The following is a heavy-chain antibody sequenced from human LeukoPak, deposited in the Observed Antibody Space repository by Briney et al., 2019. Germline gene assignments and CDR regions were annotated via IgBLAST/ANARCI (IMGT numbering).Heavy chain of an antibody. CDR3: ARDWHLQLWAPYYMDV. CDR2: MSSSSSYI. V-gene: IGHV3-21*01. J-gene: IGHJ6*03. Sequence: PGGSLRLSCAASGFTFSSYSMNWVRQAPGKGLEWVSSMSSSSSYIYYADSVKGRFTISRDNAKNSLYLQMNSLRAEDTAVYYCARDWHLQLWAPYYMDVWGKGTTVTVSS. CDR1: GFTFSSYS. D-gene: IGHD5-18*01.